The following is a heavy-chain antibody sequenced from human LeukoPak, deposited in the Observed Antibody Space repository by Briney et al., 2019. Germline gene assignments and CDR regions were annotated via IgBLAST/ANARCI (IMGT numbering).Heavy chain of an antibody. CDR3: ARDYASSKRGFYFYMDV. V-gene: IGHV6-1*01. CDR1: GDSVSSNNAA. D-gene: IGHD3-10*01. Sequence: SQTLSLTCAISGDSVSSNNAAWTWMRQSPSRGLERLGRTYYRSRWYNDYAVSVKSRVIISPDTSKNQFSLQLNSVTPEDTALYFCARDYASSKRGFYFYMDVWGKGTTVTVSS. CDR2: TYYRSRWYN. J-gene: IGHJ6*03.